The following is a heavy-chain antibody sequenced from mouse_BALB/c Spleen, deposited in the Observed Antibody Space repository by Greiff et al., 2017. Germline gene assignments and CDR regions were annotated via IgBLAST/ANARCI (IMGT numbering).Heavy chain of an antibody. CDR2: ISSGGSYT. Sequence: DVMLVESGGGLVKPGGSLKLSCAASGFTFSSYAMSWVRQTPEKRLEWVATISSGGSYTYYPDSVKGRFTISRDNAKNTLYLQMSSLRSEDTAMYYCARLGYDYHYAMDYWGQGTSVTVSS. D-gene: IGHD2-4*01. J-gene: IGHJ4*01. CDR3: ARLGYDYHYAMDY. CDR1: GFTFSSYA. V-gene: IGHV5-9-1*01.